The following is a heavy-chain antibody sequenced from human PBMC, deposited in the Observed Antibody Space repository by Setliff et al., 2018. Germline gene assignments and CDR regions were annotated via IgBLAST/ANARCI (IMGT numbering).Heavy chain of an antibody. Sequence: SSETLSLTCTVSGGSISSSSYYWGRIRQPPGKGLEWIGSIYYSGSTYYNPSLKSRVTISVDTSKNEFSLKLSSVTAADTAVYYCALNPSWFGELFAWFDPWGQGTLVTVSS. CDR1: GGSISSSSYY. V-gene: IGHV4-39*01. CDR3: ALNPSWFGELFAWFDP. J-gene: IGHJ5*02. D-gene: IGHD3-10*01. CDR2: IYYSGST.